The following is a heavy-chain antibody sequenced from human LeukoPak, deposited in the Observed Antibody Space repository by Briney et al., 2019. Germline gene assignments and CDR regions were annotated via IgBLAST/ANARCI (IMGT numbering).Heavy chain of an antibody. D-gene: IGHD2-15*01. V-gene: IGHV3-9*01. CDR3: AKAVGGAFDI. CDR2: ISWNSGSI. J-gene: IGHJ3*02. Sequence: GGSLRLSCAASGFTFDDYAMHWVRQAPGKGLEWVSGISWNSGSIGYADSVKGRFTISRDNAKNSLYLQMNSLRAEDTALYYCAKAVGGAFDIWGQGTMVTVSP. CDR1: GFTFDDYA.